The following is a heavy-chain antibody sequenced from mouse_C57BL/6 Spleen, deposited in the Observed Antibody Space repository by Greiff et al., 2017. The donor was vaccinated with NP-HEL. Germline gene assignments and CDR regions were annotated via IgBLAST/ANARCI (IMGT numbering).Heavy chain of an antibody. J-gene: IGHJ3*01. CDR1: GYTFTSSW. CDR3: ARSIYYYGSSSSWFAY. Sequence: QVQLQHPGTELVKPGASVKLSCKASGYTFTSSWMHWVKQRPGQGLEWIGNINPSNGGTNYNEKFKSKATLTVDKSSSTAYMQLSSLTSEDSAVYYCARSIYYYGSSSSWFAYWGQGTLVTVSA. V-gene: IGHV1-53*01. D-gene: IGHD1-1*01. CDR2: INPSNGGT.